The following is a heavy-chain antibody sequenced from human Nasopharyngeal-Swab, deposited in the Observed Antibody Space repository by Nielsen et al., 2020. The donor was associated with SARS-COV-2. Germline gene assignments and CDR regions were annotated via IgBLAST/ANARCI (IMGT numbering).Heavy chain of an antibody. D-gene: IGHD3/OR15-3a*01. Sequence: GESLKISCAASGFTFSSYAMHWVRQAPGKGLEWVAVISYDGSNKYYADSVKGRFTISRDNSKNTLYLQMNSLRAEDTAVYYCARDLGRSLYGMDVWGHGTAVTVSS. CDR1: GFTFSSYA. CDR3: ARDLGRSLYGMDV. V-gene: IGHV3-30-3*01. CDR2: ISYDGSNK. J-gene: IGHJ6*02.